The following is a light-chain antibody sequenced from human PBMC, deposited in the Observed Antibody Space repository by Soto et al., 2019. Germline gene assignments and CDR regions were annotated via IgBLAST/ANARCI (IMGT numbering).Light chain of an antibody. Sequence: DIQMTQSPSSLSASVEDRVIITCRASQSISNHLNWYQQKPGKAPKLLIYAASSLQSGVPSRFSGSGSGTEFTLTISSLQPEDFATYYCQQRNSYPITFGQGTRLEIK. CDR2: AAS. J-gene: IGKJ5*01. V-gene: IGKV1-17*01. CDR3: QQRNSYPIT. CDR1: QSISNH.